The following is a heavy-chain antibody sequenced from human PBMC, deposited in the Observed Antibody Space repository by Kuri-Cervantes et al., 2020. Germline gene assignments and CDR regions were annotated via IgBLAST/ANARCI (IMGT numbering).Heavy chain of an antibody. Sequence: ETLSLTCAVYGGSFSGYYWSWIRQPPGKGLEWIGEINQSGSTNYKPSLKSRVAMSVDTSKNQFSLKLSSVTAADTAVYYCAAIFPTVTTVGLSDGLRWNGGFFDYWGQGTLVTVSS. CDR1: GGSFSGYY. CDR3: AAIFPTVTTVGLSDGLRWNGGFFDY. J-gene: IGHJ4*02. V-gene: IGHV4-34*01. D-gene: IGHD4-17*01. CDR2: INQSGST.